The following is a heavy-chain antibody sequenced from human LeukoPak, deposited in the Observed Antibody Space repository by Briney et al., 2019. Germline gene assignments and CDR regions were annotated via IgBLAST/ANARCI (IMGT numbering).Heavy chain of an antibody. V-gene: IGHV3-30-3*01. CDR1: GFTFSSYA. CDR3: ARDHYYGSGSSLDY. D-gene: IGHD3-10*01. CDR2: ISYDGSNK. J-gene: IGHJ4*02. Sequence: GGSLRLSCAASGFTFSSYAMHWVRQAPGKGLEWVAVISYDGSNKYYADSVKGRFTISRDNSKNTLYLQMNSLRAEDTAVYCCARDHYYGSGSSLDYWGQGTLVTVSS.